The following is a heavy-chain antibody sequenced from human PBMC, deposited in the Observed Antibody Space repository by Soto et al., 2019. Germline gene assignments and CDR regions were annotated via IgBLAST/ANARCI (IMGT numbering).Heavy chain of an antibody. Sequence: SQTLSLTCAISGDSVSSNSAAWNWIRQSPSRGLEWLGRTYYRSKWYNDYAVSVKSRITINPDTSKNQFSLQLNSVTPEDTAVYFCARGEPPPGVNGMDVWGQGTTVTVSS. V-gene: IGHV6-1*01. J-gene: IGHJ6*02. CDR2: TYYRSKWYN. CDR1: GDSVSSNSAA. D-gene: IGHD1-26*01. CDR3: ARGEPPPGVNGMDV.